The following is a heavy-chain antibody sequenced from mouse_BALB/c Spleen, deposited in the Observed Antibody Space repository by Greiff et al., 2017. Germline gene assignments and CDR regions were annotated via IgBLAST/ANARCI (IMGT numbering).Heavy chain of an antibody. V-gene: IGHV5-9-4*01. CDR3: AREYDGFAY. D-gene: IGHD2-14*01. J-gene: IGHJ3*01. CDR1: GFTFSSYA. Sequence: EVKLVESGGGLVQPGGSLKLSCAASGFTFSSYAMTWVRQSPEKRLEWVAEISSGGSYTYYPDTVTGRFTISRDNAKNTLYLEMSSLRSEDAAMYYCAREYDGFAYWGQGTLVTVSA. CDR2: ISSGGSYT.